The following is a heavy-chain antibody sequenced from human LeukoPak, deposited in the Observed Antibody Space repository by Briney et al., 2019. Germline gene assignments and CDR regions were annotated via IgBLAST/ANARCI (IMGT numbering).Heavy chain of an antibody. V-gene: IGHV3-30-3*01. J-gene: IGHJ3*02. CDR3: AREDYDFWSGYSPDAFDI. CDR1: GLTFSSYA. Sequence: GGSLRLSCAASGLTFSSYAMHWVRQAPGKGLEWVAVISYDGSNKYYADSVKGRFTISRDNSKNTLYLQMNSLRAEDTAVYYCAREDYDFWSGYSPDAFDIWGQGTMVTVSS. D-gene: IGHD3-3*01. CDR2: ISYDGSNK.